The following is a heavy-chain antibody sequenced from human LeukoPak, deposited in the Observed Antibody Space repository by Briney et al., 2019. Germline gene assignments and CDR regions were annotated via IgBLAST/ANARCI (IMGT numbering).Heavy chain of an antibody. CDR2: IYHSGST. CDR3: ARGDWPDAFDI. Sequence: SQTLSLTCTVSGGSISSGGYSWSWIRQPPGKGLEWIGYIYHSGSTYYNPSLKSRVTISVDRSKNQFSLKLSSVTAADTAVYYCARGDWPDAFDIWGQGTMVTVSS. J-gene: IGHJ3*02. CDR1: GGSISSGGYS. D-gene: IGHD3/OR15-3a*01. V-gene: IGHV4-30-2*01.